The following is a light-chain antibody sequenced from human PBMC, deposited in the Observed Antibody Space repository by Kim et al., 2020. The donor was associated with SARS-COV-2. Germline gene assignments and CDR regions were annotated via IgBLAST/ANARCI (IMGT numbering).Light chain of an antibody. CDR2: GKN. V-gene: IGLV3-19*01. Sequence: SSELTQDPAVSVALGQTVRITCQGDSLRNYYASWYQQQPGQAPVLVLFGKNNRPSGIPDRFSVSKSGNTASLTITGAQAEDEADYYCNSRDSSGNHLVFGGGTRLTVL. J-gene: IGLJ3*02. CDR1: SLRNYY. CDR3: NSRDSSGNHLV.